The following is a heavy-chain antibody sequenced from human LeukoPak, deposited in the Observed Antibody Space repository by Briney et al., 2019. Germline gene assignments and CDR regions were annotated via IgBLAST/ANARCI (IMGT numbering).Heavy chain of an antibody. CDR1: GYTFTGYY. J-gene: IGHJ4*02. CDR2: INPNSGGT. Sequence: ASVKVSCKASGYTFTGYYMHWERQAPGQGPEWMGWINPNSGGTNYAQKFEGRVSMTRETSISTAYMELSRLRSDDTAVYYCARGVPPYYDFWSGYSDYFDYWGQGTLGTVS. V-gene: IGHV1-2*02. CDR3: ARGVPPYYDFWSGYSDYFDY. D-gene: IGHD3-3*01.